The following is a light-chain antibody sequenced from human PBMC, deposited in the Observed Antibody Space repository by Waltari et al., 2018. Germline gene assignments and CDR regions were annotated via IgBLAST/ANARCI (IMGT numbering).Light chain of an antibody. V-gene: IGLV2-11*01. Sequence: QSALTQPRSVSGSPGQSVTISCTGSSSDIGDYHYVSWYQQHPGKAPKFMIYDVSKRPSGVPDRFSGSKSGNTASLTISGLQTEDEADYYCCSYGGSFSSGYVFGSGTKVTVL. CDR3: CSYGGSFSSGYV. CDR1: SSDIGDYHY. CDR2: DVS. J-gene: IGLJ1*01.